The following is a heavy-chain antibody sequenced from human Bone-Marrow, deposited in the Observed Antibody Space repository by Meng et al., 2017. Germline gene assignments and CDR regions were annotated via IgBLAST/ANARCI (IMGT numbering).Heavy chain of an antibody. CDR1: GLNFRTAW. CDR3: TTLRITMIVEDY. V-gene: IGHV3-15*01. CDR2: IKSKTDGGTT. Sequence: GCLDNAGGSICTSVAAYGLNFRTAWMSWVRQAPGKGLEWVGRIKSKTDGGTTDYAAPVKGRFTISRDDSKNTLYLQMNSLKTEDTAVYYCTTLRITMIVEDYWGQGTLVTVSS. D-gene: IGHD3-22*01. J-gene: IGHJ4*02.